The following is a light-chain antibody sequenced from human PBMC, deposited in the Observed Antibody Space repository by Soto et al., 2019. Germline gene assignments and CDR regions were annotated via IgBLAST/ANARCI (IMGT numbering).Light chain of an antibody. CDR1: QSVRTY. CDR3: QQRNNWPLLS. CDR2: DAS. J-gene: IGKJ4*01. V-gene: IGKV3-11*01. Sequence: EIVLTQSPATLSLSPGERATLSCRASQSVRTYLAWYQQKPGQAPRLLIYDASNRATGIPARFSGSGSGTDFTLTISSLEPEDSAVYYCQQRNNWPLLSFGGGTKVEIK.